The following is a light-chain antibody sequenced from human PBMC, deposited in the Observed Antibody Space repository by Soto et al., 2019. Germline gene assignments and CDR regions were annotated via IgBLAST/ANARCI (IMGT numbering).Light chain of an antibody. CDR1: QSVSSN. J-gene: IGKJ2*01. Sequence: EIVMTQSPATLSVSPGERATLSCRASQSVSSNLAWYQQKPGQAPRLLIYGASTRATGIPARVSGSGSGTEFTLTICSLQSEDFAVYYCRQYNNWPSYTFGQGTKLEIK. CDR3: RQYNNWPSYT. V-gene: IGKV3-15*01. CDR2: GAS.